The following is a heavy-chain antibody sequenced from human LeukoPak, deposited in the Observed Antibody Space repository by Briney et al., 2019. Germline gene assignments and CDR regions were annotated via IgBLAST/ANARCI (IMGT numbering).Heavy chain of an antibody. D-gene: IGHD2-2*01. CDR1: GGTFSSYT. J-gene: IGHJ4*02. CDR3: AVSGIVVVPAARGSVVATGFDPRLDY. Sequence: SVKVSCKASGGTFSSYTISWVRQAPGQGLEWMGRIIPILGIASYAQKFQGRVTITADKSTSTAYMELSSLRSEDTAVYYCAVSGIVVVPAARGSVVATGFDPRLDYWGQGTLVTVSS. CDR2: IIPILGIA. V-gene: IGHV1-69*02.